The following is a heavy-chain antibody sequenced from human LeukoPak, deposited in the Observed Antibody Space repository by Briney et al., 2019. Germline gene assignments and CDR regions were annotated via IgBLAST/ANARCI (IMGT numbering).Heavy chain of an antibody. CDR2: IYTSGST. Sequence: NPSETLSLTCTVSGGSISSGSYYWSWIRQPAGKGLEWIGRIYTSGSTNYNPSLKSRVTISVDTSKNQFSLKLSSVTAADTAVYYCARTLYSSSSPRRKNWFDPWGQGTLVTVSS. J-gene: IGHJ5*02. CDR1: GGSISSGSYY. D-gene: IGHD6-6*01. V-gene: IGHV4-61*02. CDR3: ARTLYSSSSPRRKNWFDP.